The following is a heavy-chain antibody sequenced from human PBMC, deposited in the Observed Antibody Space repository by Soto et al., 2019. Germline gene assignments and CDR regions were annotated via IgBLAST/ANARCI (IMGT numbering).Heavy chain of an antibody. CDR1: GGSISSGGYY. D-gene: IGHD3-22*01. CDR2: IYYSGST. Sequence: TLSLTCTVSGGSISSGGYYWSWIRQHPGKGLEWIGYIYYSGSTYYNPSLKSRVTISVDTSKNQFSLKLSSVTAADTAVYYCARHAVYYYDSSGYGPGWFDPWGQGTLITVSS. V-gene: IGHV4-31*03. CDR3: ARHAVYYYDSSGYGPGWFDP. J-gene: IGHJ5*02.